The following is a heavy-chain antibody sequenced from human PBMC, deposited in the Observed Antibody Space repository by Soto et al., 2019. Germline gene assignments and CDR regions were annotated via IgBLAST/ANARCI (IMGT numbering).Heavy chain of an antibody. CDR1: GYIFVNYG. Sequence: QVPLVQSGDEVKKPGASVKVSCEASGYIFVNYGIAWVRQAPGQGLEWMGWISPYTGNTHSATKVQGRLTMTTDTSTSTAYMDLGSLTSDDTAVYYCVMVDNYVTPTPQDVWGQGTTVTVSS. CDR2: ISPYTGNT. D-gene: IGHD3-16*01. V-gene: IGHV1-18*01. CDR3: VMVDNYVTPTPQDV. J-gene: IGHJ6*02.